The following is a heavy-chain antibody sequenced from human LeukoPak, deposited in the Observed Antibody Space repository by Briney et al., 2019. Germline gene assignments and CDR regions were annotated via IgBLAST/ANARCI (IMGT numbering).Heavy chain of an antibody. CDR1: GYTFTGYY. Sequence: GASVKVSCKASGYTFTGYYMHWVRQAPGQGLEWMGWINPNSGGTNYAQKFQGRVTMTRDTSISTAYMELSRLRSDDTAVCYCARGDYDSSGYAFDIWGQGTMVTVSS. J-gene: IGHJ3*02. V-gene: IGHV1-2*02. CDR2: INPNSGGT. CDR3: ARGDYDSSGYAFDI. D-gene: IGHD3-22*01.